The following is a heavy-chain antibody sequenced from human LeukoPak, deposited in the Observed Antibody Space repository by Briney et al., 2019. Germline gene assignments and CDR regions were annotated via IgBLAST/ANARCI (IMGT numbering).Heavy chain of an antibody. J-gene: IGHJ5*02. D-gene: IGHD3-3*01. Sequence: ASVKVSCKASGYTFTGYYMHWVRQAPGQGLEWMGWINPNSGGTNYAQKFQGRVTMTRDTSISTAYMELSRLRSDDTAVYYCARGRLRFLEWLLYYWFDPWGQGTLVTVSS. CDR3: ARGRLRFLEWLLYYWFDP. CDR2: INPNSGGT. CDR1: GYTFTGYY. V-gene: IGHV1-2*02.